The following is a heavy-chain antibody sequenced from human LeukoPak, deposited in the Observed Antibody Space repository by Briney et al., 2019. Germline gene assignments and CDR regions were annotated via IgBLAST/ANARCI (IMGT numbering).Heavy chain of an antibody. Sequence: GGSLRLSCAASGFTFSTYNMNWVRQAPGKGLEWISYINADSSTIQYADSVRGRFTTSRDNAKNSLYLQMNSLRAEDTAVYYCVRDNSRGQSLGVIYWGQGCLVTVSS. CDR3: VRDNSRGQSLGVIY. CDR1: GFTFSTYN. CDR2: INADSSTI. V-gene: IGHV3-48*01. J-gene: IGHJ4*02. D-gene: IGHD3-22*01.